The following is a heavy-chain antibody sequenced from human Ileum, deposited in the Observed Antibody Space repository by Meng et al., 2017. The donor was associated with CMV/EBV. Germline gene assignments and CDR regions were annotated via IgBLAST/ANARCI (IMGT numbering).Heavy chain of an antibody. V-gene: IGHV4-34*01. CDR3: ATRRTPYGDYEYFQH. D-gene: IGHD4-17*01. CDR1: GGSVSAAQ. J-gene: IGHJ1*01. CDR2: SNHSGST. Sequence: HVLFMPWAAVLWHTSSTRPHLGAVYGGSVSAAQSNLIRQPPGRGLEWIGESNHSGSTNYNPSLKSRVTIAVDTSKNQFSLKLSSVTAADTAVYYCATRRTPYGDYEYFQHWGQGTLVTVSS.